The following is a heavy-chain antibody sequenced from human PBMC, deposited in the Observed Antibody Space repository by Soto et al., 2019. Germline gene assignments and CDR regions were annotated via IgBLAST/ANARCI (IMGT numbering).Heavy chain of an antibody. V-gene: IGHV1-18*01. CDR2: ISAYNGNT. J-gene: IGHJ6*02. CDR1: GYTLTSYG. CDR3: ARMSSGYTYYYYYGMGV. Sequence: ASVKGSCKASGYTLTSYGISWVRQAPGQGLEWMGWISAYNGNTNYAQKLQGRVTMTTDTSTSTAYMELRSLRSDDTAVYYCARMSSGYTYYYYYGMGVWGQGTTVTVSS. D-gene: IGHD3-22*01.